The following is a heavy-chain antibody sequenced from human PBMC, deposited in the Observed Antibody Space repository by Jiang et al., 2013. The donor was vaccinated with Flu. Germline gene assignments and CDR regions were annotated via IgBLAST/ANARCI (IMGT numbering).Heavy chain of an antibody. Sequence: GLVKPSETLSLTCTVSGGSITNYYWSWIRQPPGKGLEWIGYIYYSGSTNXNPSLKSRVTISADTSKNQFSLKLSSVTAADTAVYYCARVREGPRSSSFFDYWGQGTLVTV. V-gene: IGHV4-59*01. CDR1: GGSITNYY. CDR2: IYYSGST. CDR3: ARVREGPRSSSFFDY. D-gene: IGHD6-13*01. J-gene: IGHJ4*02.